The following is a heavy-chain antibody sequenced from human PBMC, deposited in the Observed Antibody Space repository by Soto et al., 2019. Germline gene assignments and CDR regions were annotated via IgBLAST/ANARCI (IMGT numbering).Heavy chain of an antibody. Sequence: QVQLQESGPGLVKPSGTLSLTCDVSGGSISSDKWWNWVRQPTGKGLEWIGEIYHSGSTNYNPSLNSRGTISVDKSKHQFSLRLSSVTAADTAVYYCASPHYRSVRGVSYGMDVWGQGTTVPVSS. V-gene: IGHV4-4*02. CDR1: GGSISSDKW. CDR3: ASPHYRSVRGVSYGMDV. CDR2: IYHSGST. J-gene: IGHJ6*02. D-gene: IGHD3-10*01.